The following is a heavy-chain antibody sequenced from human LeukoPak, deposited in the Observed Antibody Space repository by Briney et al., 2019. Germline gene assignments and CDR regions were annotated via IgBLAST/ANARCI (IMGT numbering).Heavy chain of an antibody. V-gene: IGHV4-61*02. CDR2: IYTSGST. CDR1: GGSISSGSYY. CDR3: ARSLPSWGRLRFDY. D-gene: IGHD2-2*01. J-gene: IGHJ4*02. Sequence: PSETLSLTCTVSGGSISSGSYYWSWIRQPAGKGLEWIGRIYTSGSTNYNPSLKSRVTISVDTSKNQFSLKLSSVTAADTAVYYCARSLPSWGRLRFDYWGQGTLVTVSS.